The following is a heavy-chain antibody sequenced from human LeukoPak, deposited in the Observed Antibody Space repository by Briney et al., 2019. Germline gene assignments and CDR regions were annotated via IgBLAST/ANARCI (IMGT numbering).Heavy chain of an antibody. CDR3: AGGNDDSKLHH. J-gene: IGHJ1*01. D-gene: IGHD3-22*01. V-gene: IGHV4-31*03. Sequence: SETLSLTCSVSGDSVTSGNYYWSWIRQHPEKGPECIGHIHHSGTIYYNPSLLSRATISVDASKNQFSLRLGSVTAADTALYYCAGGNDDSKLHHWGKGTLVTVSS. CDR1: GDSVTSGNYY. CDR2: IHHSGTI.